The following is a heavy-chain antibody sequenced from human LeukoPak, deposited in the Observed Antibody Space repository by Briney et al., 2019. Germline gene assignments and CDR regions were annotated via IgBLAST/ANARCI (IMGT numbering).Heavy chain of an antibody. CDR1: GVTLSDSA. CDR2: IRSKANYYAT. CDR3: GRCAGTPQYYYYYYYMDV. V-gene: IGHV3-73*01. Sequence: GGSLRLSCAASGVTLSDSAMHWVRQASGKGLEWVGRIRSKANYYATTYAASVKGRFTISRDDPKNTAYLQMNSLRGEDTAVYYCGRCAGTPQYYYYYYYMDVWGKGTTVTVSS. J-gene: IGHJ6*03. D-gene: IGHD1/OR15-1a*01.